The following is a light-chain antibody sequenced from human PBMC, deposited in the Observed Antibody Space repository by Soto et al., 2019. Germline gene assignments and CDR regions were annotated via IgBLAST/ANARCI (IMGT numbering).Light chain of an antibody. CDR2: AAS. V-gene: IGKV1-39*01. Sequence: DIQMTQSPSSLSASVADRVTITCRASQNIVGYLSWYRQTPGKAPKLLIYAASSLRSGVPSRFSGNGSGTEFNFTISSLQPEDFATYYCQQSYTTPFTFGPGTHVDI. CDR3: QQSYTTPFT. CDR1: QNIVGY. J-gene: IGKJ3*01.